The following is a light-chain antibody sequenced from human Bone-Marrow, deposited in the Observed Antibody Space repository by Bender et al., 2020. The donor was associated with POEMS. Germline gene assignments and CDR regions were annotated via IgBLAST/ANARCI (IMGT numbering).Light chain of an antibody. Sequence: QSVLTQPPSVSGAPGQRVTISCTGSSSNTGSGYDINWYQHLPGTAPKLLIYGYNNRPSGVSDRFSGSKSGNTASLIISGLQAEDEADYYCNSYTSSGTWVFGGGTKLTVL. CDR2: GYN. CDR1: SSNTGSGYD. CDR3: NSYTSSGTWV. V-gene: IGLV1-40*01. J-gene: IGLJ3*02.